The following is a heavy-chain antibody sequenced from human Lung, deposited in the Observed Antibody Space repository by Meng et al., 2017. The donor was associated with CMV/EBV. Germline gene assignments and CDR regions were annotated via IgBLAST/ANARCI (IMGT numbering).Heavy chain of an antibody. D-gene: IGHD6-25*01. CDR3: ARSPGGGWFDP. CDR2: ISSSSSYI. V-gene: IGHV3-21*01. Sequence: GESLKISCAASGFTFSSYSMNWVRQAPGKGLEWVSSISSSSSYIYYADAVKGRFTISRDNAKNSLYLQMNSLRAEDTAVYYCARSPGGGWFDPWGQGTLVTVSS. CDR1: GFTFSSYS. J-gene: IGHJ5*02.